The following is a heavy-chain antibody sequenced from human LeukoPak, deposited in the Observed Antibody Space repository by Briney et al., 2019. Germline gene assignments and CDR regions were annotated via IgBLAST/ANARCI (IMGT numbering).Heavy chain of an antibody. V-gene: IGHV3-48*01. CDR3: ARDYYHFGGGWGRPLDY. D-gene: IGHD3-3*01. J-gene: IGHJ4*02. CDR1: GFAFSSNA. CDR2: ISGSGSVK. Sequence: GGSLRLSCAASGFAFSSNAMTWVRQAPGKGLEWLSYISGSGSVKYYADSVKGRFTISRDNAKNSLYLQMNSLRGEDTAMYYCARDYYHFGGGWGRPLDYWGQGTLVSVSS.